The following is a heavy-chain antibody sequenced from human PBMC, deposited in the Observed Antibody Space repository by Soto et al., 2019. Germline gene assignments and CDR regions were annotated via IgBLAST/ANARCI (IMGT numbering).Heavy chain of an antibody. V-gene: IGHV3-7*05. J-gene: IGHJ5*02. D-gene: IGHD5-12*01. CDR3: ARLSGYDHEGNWFDP. Sequence: GGSLRLSCAASGFTFSSYWMSWVRQAPGKGLEWVANIKQDGSEKYYVDSVKGRFTISRDNAKNSLYLQMNSLRAEDTAVYYCARLSGYDHEGNWFDPWGQGTLVTVSS. CDR1: GFTFSSYW. CDR2: IKQDGSEK.